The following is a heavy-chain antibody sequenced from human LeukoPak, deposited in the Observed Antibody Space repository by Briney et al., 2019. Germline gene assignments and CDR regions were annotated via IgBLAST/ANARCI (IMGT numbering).Heavy chain of an antibody. CDR2: ISAYNGNT. CDR3: ARRLYDYVSWSRADWFDP. Sequence: ASVKVSCKASGYTFTSYGISWVRQAPGQGLEWMGWISAYNGNTNYAQKLQGRVTMTTDTSTSTAYMELRSLRSDDTAVYYCARRLYDYVSWSRADWFDPWGQGTLVTVSS. J-gene: IGHJ5*02. D-gene: IGHD3-16*01. V-gene: IGHV1-18*01. CDR1: GYTFTSYG.